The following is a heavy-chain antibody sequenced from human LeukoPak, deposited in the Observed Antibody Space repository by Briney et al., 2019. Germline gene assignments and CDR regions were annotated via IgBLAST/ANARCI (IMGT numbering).Heavy chain of an antibody. Sequence: SETLSLTCTVSGGSISGNYWNWIRQPPGRGLEWIGYINDRGSTNYSPSLKSRVTISVDTSKNQFSLKLSSVTAADTAVYYCARGLTALRFDPWGQGTLVTVSS. CDR3: ARGLTALRFDP. CDR1: GGSISGNY. V-gene: IGHV4-59*01. CDR2: INDRGST. J-gene: IGHJ5*02. D-gene: IGHD3-16*01.